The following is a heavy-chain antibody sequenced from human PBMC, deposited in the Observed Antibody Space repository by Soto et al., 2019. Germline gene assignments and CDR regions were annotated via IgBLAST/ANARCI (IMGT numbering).Heavy chain of an antibody. CDR2: ISAYNGNT. J-gene: IGHJ6*02. V-gene: IGHV1-18*04. CDR1: GYTFPSYG. D-gene: IGHD3-3*01. CDR3: ARIFTGGVYSSYGMHV. Sequence: ASVKVSCKACGYTFPSYGISWVRQAPGQGLDWMGWISAYNGNTNYAQKLQGRVTMTTDTSTSTAYMELRSLRSDDTAVYYCARIFTGGVYSSYGMHVWGQGTTVTVSS.